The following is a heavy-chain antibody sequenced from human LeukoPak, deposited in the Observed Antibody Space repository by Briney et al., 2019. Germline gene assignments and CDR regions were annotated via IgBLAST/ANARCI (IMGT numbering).Heavy chain of an antibody. V-gene: IGHV3-53*01. D-gene: IGHD6-6*01. CDR1: GFTVSRNY. CDR2: IYSGGST. J-gene: IGHJ4*02. Sequence: GGSLRLSCAASGFTVSRNYMSWVRQAPGKGLEWVSVIYSGGSTYYADSVKGRFAISRDNSKNTLYLQMNSLRAEDTAVYYCARISPYSSSSNSLDYWGQGTLVTVSS. CDR3: ARISPYSSSSNSLDY.